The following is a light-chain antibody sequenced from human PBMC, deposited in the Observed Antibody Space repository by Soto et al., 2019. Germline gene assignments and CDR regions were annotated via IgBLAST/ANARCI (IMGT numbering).Light chain of an antibody. J-gene: IGKJ1*01. Sequence: LLITYSACSTSASVVYQVTTTCQASQDISNYLNWYQQKPGKAHKLLIYDASNLETGVPSRFSGSGSGTDFTFTISSLQPEDIATYYCQQYDNRIRRFAQVSKVDIK. V-gene: IGKV1-33*01. CDR1: QDISNY. CDR3: QQYDNRIRR. CDR2: DAS.